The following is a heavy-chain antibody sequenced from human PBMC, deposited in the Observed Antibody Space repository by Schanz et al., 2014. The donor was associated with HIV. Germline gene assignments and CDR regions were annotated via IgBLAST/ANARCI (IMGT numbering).Heavy chain of an antibody. V-gene: IGHV3-23*01. CDR2: ISGSGIST. J-gene: IGHJ6*02. CDR1: GFTFSSYA. Sequence: EVQLLESGGGLVQPGGSLRLSCAASGFTFSSYAMSWVRQAPGKGLEWVSVISGSGISTYYADSVKGRLTISRDNSKNTLYLQMNSLRAEDTAVYYCARRSTPGGYYGMDVWGQGTTVTVSS. D-gene: IGHD2-15*01. CDR3: ARRSTPGGYYGMDV.